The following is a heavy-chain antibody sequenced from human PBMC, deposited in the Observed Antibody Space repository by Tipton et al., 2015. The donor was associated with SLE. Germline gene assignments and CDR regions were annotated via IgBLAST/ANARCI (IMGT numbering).Heavy chain of an antibody. CDR1: GGSISSYY. J-gene: IGHJ6*02. Sequence: LRLSCTVSGGSISSYYWSWIRQPAGKGLEWIGRIYTSGSTNYNPSLKSRVTMSVDTSKNQFSLKLSSVTAADTAVYYCAREPAPGDYYYYYGMDVWGQGTTVTVSS. D-gene: IGHD1-26*01. CDR2: IYTSGST. CDR3: AREPAPGDYYYYYGMDV. V-gene: IGHV4-4*07.